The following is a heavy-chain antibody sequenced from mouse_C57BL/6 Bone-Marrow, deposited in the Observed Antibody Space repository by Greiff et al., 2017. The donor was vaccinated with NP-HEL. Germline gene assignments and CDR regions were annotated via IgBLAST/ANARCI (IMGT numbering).Heavy chain of an antibody. CDR1: GYTFTSYG. CDR2: IYPRSGNT. Sequence: QVQLQQSGAELARPGASVKLSCKASGYTFTSYGISWVKQRTGQGLEWIGEIYPRSGNTYYNEKFKGKATLTADKSSSTAYMELRSLTSEDSAVYFWAREDYYGSSYDYFDYWGQGTTLTVSS. CDR3: AREDYYGSSYDYFDY. D-gene: IGHD1-1*01. J-gene: IGHJ2*01. V-gene: IGHV1-81*01.